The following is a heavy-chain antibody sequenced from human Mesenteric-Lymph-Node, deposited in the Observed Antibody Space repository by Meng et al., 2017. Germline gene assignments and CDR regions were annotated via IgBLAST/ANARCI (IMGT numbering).Heavy chain of an antibody. CDR1: GGSISSGDYY. D-gene: IGHD1-26*01. V-gene: IGHV4-30-4*01. J-gene: IGHJ5*02. Sequence: QVPWQESGPGLVKPSQTLSPTCTVSGGSISSGDYYWSWIRQPPGKGLEWIGCIYYSGSTYYNPSLKGRVTISVDTSKNQFSLNLSSVTAADTAVYYCARGQRSYSGSYPEWFDPWGQGTLVTVSS. CDR3: ARGQRSYSGSYPEWFDP. CDR2: IYYSGST.